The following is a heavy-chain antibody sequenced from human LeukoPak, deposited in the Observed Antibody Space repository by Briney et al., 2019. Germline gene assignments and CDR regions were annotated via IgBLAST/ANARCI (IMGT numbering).Heavy chain of an antibody. D-gene: IGHD1-26*01. V-gene: IGHV4-59*01. CDR3: ARGLVGATFDP. J-gene: IGHJ5*02. CDR2: IYYSGST. Sequence: SETLSLTCTVSGGSISSYYWSWIRQPPGKGLEWIGYIYYSGSTNYNPSLKSRVTISVETSKNQFSLKLSSVTAADTAVYYCARGLVGATFDPWGQGTLVTVSS. CDR1: GGSISSYY.